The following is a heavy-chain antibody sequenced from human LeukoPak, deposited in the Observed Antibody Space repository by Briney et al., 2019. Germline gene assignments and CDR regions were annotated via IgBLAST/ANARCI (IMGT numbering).Heavy chain of an antibody. V-gene: IGHV3-21*01. J-gene: IGHJ3*01. CDR3: AKEGDATAAAGMGGFDL. CDR1: GLTFVGYT. Sequence: GGSLRLSCEASGLTFVGYTMNWVRQTPGGGLEWVSSVTSGSIYIYYADSVKGRFTISRDSATNSLYLQMNSLRVENTGVYYCAKEGDATAAAGMGGFDLWGQGTMVTVSS. D-gene: IGHD6-13*01. CDR2: VTSGSIYI.